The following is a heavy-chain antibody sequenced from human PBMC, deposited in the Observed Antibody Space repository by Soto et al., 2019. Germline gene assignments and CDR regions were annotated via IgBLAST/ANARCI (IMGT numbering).Heavy chain of an antibody. CDR3: ARVIVVGVTEGWFDP. Sequence: ASVKVSFRASGYTFTSYGISWVRQAPGQGLEWMGWIRAYNGNSNYVQKLQGRVNMTIETSTSTAYMELRNLRSVNTAVYYSARVIVVGVTEGWFDPWGQGTLITVSS. J-gene: IGHJ5*02. D-gene: IGHD2-21*02. CDR1: GYTFTSYG. V-gene: IGHV1-18*01. CDR2: IRAYNGNS.